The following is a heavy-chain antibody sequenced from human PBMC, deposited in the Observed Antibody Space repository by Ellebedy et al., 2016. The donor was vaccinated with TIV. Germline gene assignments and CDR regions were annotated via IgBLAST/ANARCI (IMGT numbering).Heavy chain of an antibody. CDR3: ARDSYSFDSSGYYFDY. Sequence: GGSLRLSXATSGFTFSTHAMSWVRQAPRRGLEWVSSIGASGTTIYYADSVKGRFIISRDNSKNTLYLQMNSLRAEDTAVYYCARDSYSFDSSGYYFDYWGQGTLVTVSS. CDR2: IGASGTTI. V-gene: IGHV3-23*01. CDR1: GFTFSTHA. J-gene: IGHJ4*02. D-gene: IGHD3-22*01.